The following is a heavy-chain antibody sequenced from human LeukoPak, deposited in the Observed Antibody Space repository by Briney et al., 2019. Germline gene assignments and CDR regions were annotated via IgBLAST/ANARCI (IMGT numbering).Heavy chain of an antibody. Sequence: GRSLRLSCAASGFTFSSYGMPWVRQAPGKGLEWVAVISYDGSNKYYADSVKGRFTISRDNAKNSLYLQMNSLRAEDTAVYYCARGGYSGYDYAWFDPWGQGTLVTVSS. J-gene: IGHJ5*02. CDR1: GFTFSSYG. CDR2: ISYDGSNK. V-gene: IGHV3-30*03. D-gene: IGHD5-12*01. CDR3: ARGGYSGYDYAWFDP.